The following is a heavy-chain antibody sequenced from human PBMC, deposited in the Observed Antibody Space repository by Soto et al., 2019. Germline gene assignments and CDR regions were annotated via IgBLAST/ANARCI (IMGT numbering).Heavy chain of an antibody. CDR3: ARDQRNYYGSGSYPLGPWYCYYGMGV. CDR2: INPSGGST. CDR1: GYTFTSYY. D-gene: IGHD3-10*01. V-gene: IGHV1-46*01. J-gene: IGHJ6*02. Sequence: ASVKVSCKASGYTFTSYYMHWVRQAPGQGLEWMGIINPSGGSTSYAQKFQGRVTMTRDTSTSTVYMELSSLRSEDTAVYYCARDQRNYYGSGSYPLGPWYCYYGMGVWG.